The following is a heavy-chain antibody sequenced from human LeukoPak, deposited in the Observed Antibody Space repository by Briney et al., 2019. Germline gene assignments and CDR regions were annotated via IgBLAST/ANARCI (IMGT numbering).Heavy chain of an antibody. D-gene: IGHD6-13*01. CDR1: GYTFTSYG. CDR2: ISAYNGNT. V-gene: IGHV1-18*01. Sequence: ASVQVSCKASGYTFTSYGISWVRQAPGQGFEWMGWISAYNGNTNYAQKLQGRVTMTTDTSTSTAYMELRSLRSDDTAVYYCALAAAGLNYFDPWGQGTLVTVSS. CDR3: ALAAAGLNYFDP. J-gene: IGHJ5*02.